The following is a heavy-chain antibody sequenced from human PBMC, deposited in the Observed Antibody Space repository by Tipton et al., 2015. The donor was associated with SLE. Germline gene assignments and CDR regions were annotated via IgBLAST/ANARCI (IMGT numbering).Heavy chain of an antibody. V-gene: IGHV3-30*02. Sequence: GSLRLSCAASGFTFSTYGMQWVRQAAGKGLQWVAFIRFDGSNKYYADSVRGRFTVSRDNSKNTLFLSMNSLKPEDTAVYYCAKILAWEQQMLPFLDSWGQGTLVTVSS. CDR1: GFTFSTYG. J-gene: IGHJ4*02. CDR3: AKILAWEQQMLPFLDS. D-gene: IGHD3-3*01. CDR2: IRFDGSNK.